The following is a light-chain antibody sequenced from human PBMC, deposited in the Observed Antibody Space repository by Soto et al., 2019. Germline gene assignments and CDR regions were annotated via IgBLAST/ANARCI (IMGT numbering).Light chain of an antibody. V-gene: IGKV3-15*01. CDR1: QRVPSN. CDR2: AAS. J-gene: IGKJ2*01. Sequence: EQVMCQSAHPVYLSPVVRASLSCRASQRVPSNLAWYLQKPGKAPRLLIYAASTMATGVPSRFSGSGSGTEFTLTISSLQSEDFAVYYCQQYNSWPHTFGQGTKVDIK. CDR3: QQYNSWPHT.